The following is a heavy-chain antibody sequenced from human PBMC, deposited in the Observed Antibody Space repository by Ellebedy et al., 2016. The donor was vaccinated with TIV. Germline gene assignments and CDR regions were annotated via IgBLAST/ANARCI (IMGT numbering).Heavy chain of an antibody. V-gene: IGHV3-7*01. J-gene: IGHJ4*02. Sequence: GESLKISCAASGFTFSSYWMSWVRQAPGKGLEWVANIKQDGSEKYYVDSVKGRFTISRDNAKNSLYLQMNSLRAEDTAVHYCARDLRVVVTTRAFDYWGQGTLVTVSS. CDR3: ARDLRVVVTTRAFDY. CDR1: GFTFSSYW. CDR2: IKQDGSEK. D-gene: IGHD3-22*01.